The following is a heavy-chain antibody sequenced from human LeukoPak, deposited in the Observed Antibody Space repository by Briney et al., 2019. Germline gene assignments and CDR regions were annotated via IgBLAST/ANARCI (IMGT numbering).Heavy chain of an antibody. CDR1: GGSISSSSYY. CDR2: IYYSGST. CDR3: ARVCSSSSCLFDY. V-gene: IGHV4-39*01. Sequence: ASETLSLTCTVSGGSISSSSYYWGWIRQPPGKGLEWIGSIYYSGSTYYNPSLKSRVTISVDTSKNQFSLKLSSVTAADTAVYYCARVCSSSSCLFDYWGRGTLVTVSS. J-gene: IGHJ4*02. D-gene: IGHD2-2*01.